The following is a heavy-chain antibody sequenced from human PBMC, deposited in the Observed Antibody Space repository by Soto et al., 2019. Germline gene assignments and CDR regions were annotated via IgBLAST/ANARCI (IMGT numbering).Heavy chain of an antibody. V-gene: IGHV3-7*01. CDR1: GFTFTNSW. CDR3: TRRRRGDVAVVPAAISWWVPGGPRDYYYYYVDV. D-gene: IGHD2-2*01. J-gene: IGHJ6*03. CDR2: IKQDGSEK. Sequence: EVQLVESGGGLVQPGGSLRLSCAASGFTFTNSWMTWVRQAPGKGLEWVANIKQDGSEKYYVDSVKGRFTISRDNAKNSLYLQMYSLRAEDTAVYYCTRRRRGDVAVVPAAISWWVPGGPRDYYYYYVDVWGKGTTVTVSS.